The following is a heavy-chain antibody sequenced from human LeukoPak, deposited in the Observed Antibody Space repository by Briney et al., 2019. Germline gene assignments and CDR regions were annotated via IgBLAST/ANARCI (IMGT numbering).Heavy chain of an antibody. CDR3: ARSCGGSCYSRDSSGWFHDAFDI. V-gene: IGHV1-69*01. Sequence: SVDVSCKAYGGPFSSYAISWVRQAPGQGLEWMGGILPIFGTANYAQKFQGRVTITADESTSTAYMELRSLRSEDTAVYYCARSCGGSCYSRDSSGWFHDAFDIWGQGTMVTVSS. D-gene: IGHD2-15*01. CDR2: ILPIFGTA. J-gene: IGHJ3*02. CDR1: GGPFSSYA.